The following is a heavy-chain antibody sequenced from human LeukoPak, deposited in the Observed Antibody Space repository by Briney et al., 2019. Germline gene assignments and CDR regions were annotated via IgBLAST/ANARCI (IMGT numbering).Heavy chain of an antibody. D-gene: IGHD2-2*01. CDR3: ARRKNTQLLPIDY. V-gene: IGHV4-34*01. J-gene: IGHJ4*02. CDR1: GGSFSGYY. Sequence: SETLSLTCAVYGGSFSGYYWSWIRQPPGKGLEWIGEINHSGSTNYNPSLKSRVTISVDTSKNQFSLKLSSVTAADTAVYYCARRKNTQLLPIDYWGQGTLVTVSS. CDR2: INHSGST.